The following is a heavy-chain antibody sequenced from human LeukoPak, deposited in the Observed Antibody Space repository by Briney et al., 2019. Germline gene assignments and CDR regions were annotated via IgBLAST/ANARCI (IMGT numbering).Heavy chain of an antibody. Sequence: ASVKVSCKASGYTFTSYDINWVRQATGQGLEWMGWMNPNSGNTGYAQKFQGRVTMTRNTSISTAYMELSSLRSEDTAVYYCARTSGRCDYRCFDHWGQGTLVTISS. D-gene: IGHD4-17*01. CDR2: MNPNSGNT. CDR3: ARTSGRCDYRCFDH. CDR1: GYTFTSYD. J-gene: IGHJ4*02. V-gene: IGHV1-8*01.